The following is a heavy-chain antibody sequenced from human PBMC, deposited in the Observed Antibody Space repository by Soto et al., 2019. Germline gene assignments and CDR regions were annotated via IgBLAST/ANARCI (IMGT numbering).Heavy chain of an antibody. J-gene: IGHJ4*02. CDR1: GFTFSSYG. Sequence: QVQLVESGGGVVQPGRSLRLSCAASGFTFSSYGMHWVRQAPGKGLEWVAVIWYDGSNKYYADSVKGRFTISRDNSKNTLYLQMNSLRAEDTAVYYCARDAGAVQDYYFDYWDQGTLVTVSS. CDR3: ARDAGAVQDYYFDY. V-gene: IGHV3-33*01. D-gene: IGHD3-10*01. CDR2: IWYDGSNK.